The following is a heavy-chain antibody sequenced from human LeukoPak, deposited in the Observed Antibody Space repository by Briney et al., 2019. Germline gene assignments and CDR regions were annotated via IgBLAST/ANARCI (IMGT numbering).Heavy chain of an antibody. CDR3: AREAGGDDAFDI. CDR1: GGSIRSGSYY. D-gene: IGHD2-21*02. Sequence: SQTLSLTCTVSGGSIRSGSYYLSWIRQPAGKGLEWIGRIYTSGSTNYNPSLKSRVTISVDTSKNQCSLKLSSVTAADTAVYYCAREAGGDDAFDIWGQGTMVTVSP. V-gene: IGHV4-61*02. CDR2: IYTSGST. J-gene: IGHJ3*02.